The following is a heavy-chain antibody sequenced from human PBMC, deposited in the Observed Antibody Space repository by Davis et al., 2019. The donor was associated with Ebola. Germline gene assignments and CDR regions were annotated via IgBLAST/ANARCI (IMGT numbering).Heavy chain of an antibody. Sequence: PGGSLRLSCVVSGFTFHYYDMNWVRQAPGKGLEWVSVIYSGGSTYYADSVKGRFTISRDNSKNTLYLQMNSLRAEDTTVYYCARYCSSTSCYTVWDYWGQGTLVTVSS. CDR1: GFTFHYYD. CDR3: ARYCSSTSCYTVWDY. V-gene: IGHV3-66*01. D-gene: IGHD2-2*02. CDR2: IYSGGST. J-gene: IGHJ4*02.